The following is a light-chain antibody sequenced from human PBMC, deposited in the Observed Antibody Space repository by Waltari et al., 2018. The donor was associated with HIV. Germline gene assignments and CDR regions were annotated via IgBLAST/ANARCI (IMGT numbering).Light chain of an antibody. V-gene: IGLV1-36*01. CDR2: YAH. J-gene: IGLJ1*01. Sequence: QSVLTQPPSVSEAPRQRVTISCSGSSSNIGNNAVNWYQQVPGKPPKLLIYYAHLLSSGVSDRFSGSKSGTSASLAIRGLQSEDEADYYCAAWDDSLNGYVFGSGTKVTVL. CDR3: AAWDDSLNGYV. CDR1: SSNIGNNA.